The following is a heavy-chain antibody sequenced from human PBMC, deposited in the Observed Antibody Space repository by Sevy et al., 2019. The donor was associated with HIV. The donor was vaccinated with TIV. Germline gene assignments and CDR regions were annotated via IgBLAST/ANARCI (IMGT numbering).Heavy chain of an antibody. CDR1: GFTFSTYA. D-gene: IGHD3-22*01. CDR3: AGHYYDTTGYYYPLDY. J-gene: IGHJ4*02. V-gene: IGHV3-30*04. Sequence: GGSLRLSCTASGFTFSTYAMYWVRQAPGKGLEWVAVISDDGNNKDYADSVKGRFTVSRDNSKNTLYLQMDSLRAEDTAVDYCAGHYYDTTGYYYPLDYWGQGTLVTVSS. CDR2: ISDDGNNK.